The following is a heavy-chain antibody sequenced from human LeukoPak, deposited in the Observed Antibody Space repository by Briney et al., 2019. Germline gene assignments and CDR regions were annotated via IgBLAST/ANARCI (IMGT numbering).Heavy chain of an antibody. CDR2: IWYDGSNK. V-gene: IGHV3-33*01. CDR1: GFTFSSYA. J-gene: IGHJ5*02. CDR3: AREKFLAAAGTRETWFDP. D-gene: IGHD6-13*01. Sequence: PGGSLRLSCAASGFTFSSYAMHWVRQAPGKGLEWVAVIWYDGSNKYYADSVKGRFTISRDNSKNTLYLQMNSLRAEDTAVYYCAREKFLAAAGTRETWFDPWGQGTLVTVSS.